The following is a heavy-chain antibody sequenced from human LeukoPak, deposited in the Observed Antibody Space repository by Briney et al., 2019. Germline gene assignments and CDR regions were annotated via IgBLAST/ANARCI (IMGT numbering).Heavy chain of an antibody. Sequence: GRSLRLSCAASGLALGGEGMDWVRQAPGQGLEWISYISSSSSTIYYADSVKGRFTISRDNAKNSLSLQMNSLRDEDTAVYYWARDSSRGYDYSDYWGQGTLVTVSS. D-gene: IGHD5-12*01. CDR3: ARDSSRGYDYSDY. CDR1: GLALGGEG. CDR2: ISSSSSTI. V-gene: IGHV3-48*02. J-gene: IGHJ4*02.